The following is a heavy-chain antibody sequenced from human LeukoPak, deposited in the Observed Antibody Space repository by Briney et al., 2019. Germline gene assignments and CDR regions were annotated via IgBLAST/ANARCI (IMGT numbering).Heavy chain of an antibody. CDR1: GYTFTDYY. V-gene: IGHV1-2*02. J-gene: IGHJ5*02. CDR3: AREVTPSYYYGSGSYLDWFDP. CDR2: FNPNSGGT. Sequence: ASVKVSCKASGYTFTDYYLHWVRQAPGQGLEWMGWFNPNSGGTYYAQKFQGRVTMTKDTSISTAYMELSRLRSDDTAVYYCAREVTPSYYYGSGSYLDWFDPWGQGTLVTVSS. D-gene: IGHD3-10*01.